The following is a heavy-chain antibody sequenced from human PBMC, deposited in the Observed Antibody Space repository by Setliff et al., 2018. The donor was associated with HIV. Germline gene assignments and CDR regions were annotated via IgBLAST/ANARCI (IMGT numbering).Heavy chain of an antibody. CDR1: GFTFNDYT. CDR2: IRWDGGIT. Sequence: GGSLRLSCAASGFTFNDYTMHWVRQAPGKGLEWVSLIRWDGGITYYADSVKGRFTISRDNSKNSLYLQMNSLRVEDTALYYCAKDLGSNWLYYFDSWGQGTLVTVSS. CDR3: AKDLGSNWLYYFDS. D-gene: IGHD6-13*01. V-gene: IGHV3-43*01. J-gene: IGHJ4*02.